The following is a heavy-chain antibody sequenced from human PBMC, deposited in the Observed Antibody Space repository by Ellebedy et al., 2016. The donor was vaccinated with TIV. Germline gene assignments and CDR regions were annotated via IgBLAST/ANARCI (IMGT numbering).Heavy chain of an antibody. CDR3: AKARYCSGGICYWADY. CDR2: ISIDGGAK. J-gene: IGHJ4*02. D-gene: IGHD2-15*01. CDR1: GFPFSDYY. V-gene: IGHV3-11*01. Sequence: GESLKISCAASGFPFSDYYMTWIRQAPGKGLEWISYISIDGGAKYYADSVKGRFTISRDNAAHSLYLQLNSLRADDTSVYYCAKARYCSGGICYWADYWGQGTQVTVSS.